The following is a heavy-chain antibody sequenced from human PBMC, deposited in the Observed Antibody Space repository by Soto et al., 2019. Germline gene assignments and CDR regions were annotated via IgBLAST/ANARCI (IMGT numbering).Heavy chain of an antibody. CDR1: GGSISSSSYY. V-gene: IGHV4-39*01. Sequence: QLQLQESGPGLVKPSETLSLTCTVSGGSISSSSYYWGWIRQPPGKGLEWIGSIYYSGSTYYNPSLKSRVTISVDTSKNQFSLKLSSVTAADTAVYYCARKRGYYYDSGGYYPPDYWGQGTLVTVSS. D-gene: IGHD3-22*01. J-gene: IGHJ4*02. CDR3: ARKRGYYYDSGGYYPPDY. CDR2: IYYSGST.